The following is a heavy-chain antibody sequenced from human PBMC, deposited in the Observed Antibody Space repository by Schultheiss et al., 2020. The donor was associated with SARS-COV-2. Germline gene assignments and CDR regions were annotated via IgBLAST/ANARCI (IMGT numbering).Heavy chain of an antibody. CDR1: GFTFDDYA. D-gene: IGHD4-17*01. Sequence: GGSLRLSFAASGFTFDDYAMHWVRQAPGKGLEWVSGISWNSGSIGYADSVKGRFTISRDNAKNTLYLQMNSLRAEDTAVYYCAKDRATVTTSIYYYYYGMDVWGQGTTVTVSS. V-gene: IGHV3-9*01. J-gene: IGHJ6*02. CDR3: AKDRATVTTSIYYYYYGMDV. CDR2: ISWNSGSI.